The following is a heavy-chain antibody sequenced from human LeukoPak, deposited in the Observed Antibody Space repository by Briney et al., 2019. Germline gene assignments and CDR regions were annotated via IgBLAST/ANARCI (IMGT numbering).Heavy chain of an antibody. CDR1: GFTLRNYW. V-gene: IGHV3-7*01. J-gene: IGHJ6*03. Sequence: QPGGSLRLSCAASGFTLRNYWMSWVRQAPGRGLEWVANIKHDGGEKYYVDSVKGRLTISRDNAKDSLYLQMNSLRAEDTAVYYCTRDFQGAYHYHMDVWGKGTTVTVSS. CDR3: TRDFQGAYHYHMDV. D-gene: IGHD3-16*01. CDR2: IKHDGGEK.